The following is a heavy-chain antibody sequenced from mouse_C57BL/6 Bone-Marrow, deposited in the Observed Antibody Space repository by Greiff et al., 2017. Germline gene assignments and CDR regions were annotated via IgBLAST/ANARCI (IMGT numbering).Heavy chain of an antibody. CDR3: ARLEFDGSGGDWYFDV. Sequence: QVQLKQSGPELVKPGASVKLSCKASGYTFTSYDINWVKQRPGQGLEWIGWIYPRDGSPKYNEKFKGKATLTVDTSSSTAYMELHSLTSEDSAVYFCARLEFDGSGGDWYFDVWGTGTTVTVSS. V-gene: IGHV1-85*01. CDR2: IYPRDGSP. J-gene: IGHJ1*03. D-gene: IGHD1-1*01. CDR1: GYTFTSYD.